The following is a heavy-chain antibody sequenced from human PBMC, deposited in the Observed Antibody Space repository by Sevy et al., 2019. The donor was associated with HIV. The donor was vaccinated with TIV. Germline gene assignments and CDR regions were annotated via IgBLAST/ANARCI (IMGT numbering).Heavy chain of an antibody. CDR3: AREGCTKPHDY. J-gene: IGHJ4*02. D-gene: IGHD2-8*01. Sequence: GGSLRLSCAASGLTFSKYSMSWVRQPPGKGLEWVSTLSFGCGEINYADSVKGRFTISRDNSKSSVYLQMNNLSPEETAVYYCAREGCTKPHDYWGQGTLVTVSS. CDR1: GLTFSKYS. V-gene: IGHV3-23*01. CDR2: LSFGCGEI.